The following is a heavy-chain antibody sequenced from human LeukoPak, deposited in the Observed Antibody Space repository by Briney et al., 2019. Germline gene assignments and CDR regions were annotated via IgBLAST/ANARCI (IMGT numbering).Heavy chain of an antibody. CDR1: GGPISSYF. D-gene: IGHD3-22*01. CDR2: IYSSGST. CDR3: ANLRRYDSSGYYSDY. Sequence: SETLSLTCTVPGGPISSYFWSWIRQPPGKGLEWIGYIYSSGSTNYNPSLKSRVTISVDTSKNQFSLKLSSVTAADTAVYYCANLRRYDSSGYYSDYWGQGTLVTVSP. J-gene: IGHJ4*02. V-gene: IGHV4-59*08.